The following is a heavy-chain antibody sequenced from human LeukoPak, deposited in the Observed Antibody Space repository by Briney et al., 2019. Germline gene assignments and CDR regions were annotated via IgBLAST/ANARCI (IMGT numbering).Heavy chain of an antibody. CDR3: ARDTTVASGMQH. Sequence: PSETLSLTCSVSGGSLSTYSWIWVRQSPGKRLEWIGYIYYGGTTNYNPSLKSRVTISADTAKNQFSLRLRSVTAADTAIYYCARDTTVASGMQHWGQGTLVTVSS. D-gene: IGHD4-23*01. J-gene: IGHJ4*02. CDR2: IYYGGTT. CDR1: GGSLSTYS. V-gene: IGHV4-59*01.